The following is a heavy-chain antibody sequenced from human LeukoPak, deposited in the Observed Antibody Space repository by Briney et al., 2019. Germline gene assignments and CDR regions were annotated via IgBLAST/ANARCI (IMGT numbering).Heavy chain of an antibody. CDR3: ATDWEYSSGWYIKY. CDR1: GYSFTSYW. V-gene: IGHV5-51*01. Sequence: AESLKISCKGSGYSFTSYWIGWVRQMPGKGLEWMGTIYPGDSDTRYSPSFQGQVTISADKSIRTAHLQWSTLTASHTAMYYCATDWEYSSGWYIKYWGQGTLVIVSS. D-gene: IGHD6-19*01. J-gene: IGHJ4*02. CDR2: IYPGDSDT.